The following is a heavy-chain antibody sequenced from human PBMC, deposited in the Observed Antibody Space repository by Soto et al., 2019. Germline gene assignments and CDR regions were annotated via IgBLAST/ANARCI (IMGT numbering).Heavy chain of an antibody. V-gene: IGHV4-4*02. Sequence: QVQLQESGPGLVKPSGTLSLTCAVSSGSISSSNWWSWVRQPPGKGLEWIGEIYHSGSTNYNPSLKSRVTISVDKSKNQFSLKLSSVTAADTAVYYCATFRSIAARTDAFDIWGQGTMVTVSS. CDR2: IYHSGST. D-gene: IGHD6-6*01. CDR1: SGSISSSNW. CDR3: ATFRSIAARTDAFDI. J-gene: IGHJ3*02.